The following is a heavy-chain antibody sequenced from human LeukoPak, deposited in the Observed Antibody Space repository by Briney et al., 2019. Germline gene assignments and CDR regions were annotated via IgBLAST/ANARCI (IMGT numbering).Heavy chain of an antibody. CDR3: VRGSTLRHYQY. CDR2: IYYSGST. J-gene: IGHJ4*02. D-gene: IGHD3-16*01. Sequence: MSSETLSLTCTVSGGSISSTTYYWGWIRRPPGKGLEWIGSIYYSGSTYYNPSLKSRVTVSVDTSKNQFSLNLSSVTAADTAVYYCVRGSTLRHYQYWGQGTLVTVSS. V-gene: IGHV4-39*01. CDR1: GGSISSTTYY.